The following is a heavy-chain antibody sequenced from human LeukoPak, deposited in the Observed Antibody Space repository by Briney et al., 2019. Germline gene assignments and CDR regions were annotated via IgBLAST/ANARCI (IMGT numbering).Heavy chain of an antibody. V-gene: IGHV1-8*03. CDR3: ARGRSGSYRRTYFDY. J-gene: IGHJ4*02. CDR1: GYTFTSYD. CDR2: MNPNSGNT. D-gene: IGHD1-26*01. Sequence: ASVKVSCKASGYTFTSYDINWVRQATGQGLEWMGWMNPNSGNTGYAQKFQGRVAITRNTSISTAYMELSSPRSEDTAVYYCARGRSGSYRRTYFDYWGQGTLVTVSS.